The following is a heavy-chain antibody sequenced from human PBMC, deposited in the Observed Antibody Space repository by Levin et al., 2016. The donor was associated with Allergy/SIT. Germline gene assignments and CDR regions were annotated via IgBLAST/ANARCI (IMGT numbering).Heavy chain of an antibody. CDR2: IYYSGST. D-gene: IGHD2-15*01. CDR3: ARGVGYCSGGSCYRHRSAGSGVPFDY. V-gene: IGHV4-31*03. J-gene: IGHJ4*02. Sequence: SETLSLTCTVSGGSISSGGYYWSWIRQHPGKGLEWIGYIYYSGSTYYNPSLKSRVTISVDTSKNQFSLKLSSVTAADTAVYYCARGVGYCSGGSCYRHRSAGSGVPFDYWGQGTLVTVSS. CDR1: GGSISSGGYY.